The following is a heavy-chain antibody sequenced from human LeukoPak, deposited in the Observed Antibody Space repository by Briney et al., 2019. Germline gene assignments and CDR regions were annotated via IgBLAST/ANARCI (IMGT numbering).Heavy chain of an antibody. CDR3: ARVMGNYASDY. D-gene: IGHD1-7*01. CDR2: ISSSGDTI. J-gene: IGHJ4*02. V-gene: IGHV3-48*04. CDR1: GFTFSSYS. Sequence: GGSLRLSCAASGFTFSSYSMNWVRQAPGKGLEWVSYISSSGDTISYADSVKGRFTISRDNAKNSLYLQMSSLRAEDAAIYYCARVMGNYASDYWGQGALVTVSS.